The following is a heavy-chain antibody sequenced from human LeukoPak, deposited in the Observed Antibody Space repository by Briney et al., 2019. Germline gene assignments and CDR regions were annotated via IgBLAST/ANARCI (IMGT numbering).Heavy chain of an antibody. Sequence: GASVKVSCKASGYTFTSYDINWVRQATGQGLEWMGWMNPNSGNTGYAQKFQGRVTMTRNTSIGTAYMELSSLRSEDTAVYYCARAVAGPTQFDYWGQGTLVTVSS. V-gene: IGHV1-8*01. CDR2: MNPNSGNT. CDR1: GYTFTSYD. J-gene: IGHJ4*02. CDR3: ARAVAGPTQFDY. D-gene: IGHD6-19*01.